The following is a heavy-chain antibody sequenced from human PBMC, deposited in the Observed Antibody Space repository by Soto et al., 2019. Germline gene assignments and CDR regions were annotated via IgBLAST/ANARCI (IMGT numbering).Heavy chain of an antibody. CDR2: ISSSSSTI. CDR3: AREEEADYDFWSGYPHPYYFDY. V-gene: IGHV3-48*01. J-gene: IGHJ4*02. D-gene: IGHD3-3*01. Sequence: GGSLRLSCAASGFTFSSYSMNWVRQAPGKGLEWVSYISSSSSTIYYADSVKGRFTISRDNAKNSLYLQMNSLRAEDTAVYYCAREEEADYDFWSGYPHPYYFDYWGQGTLVTVSS. CDR1: GFTFSSYS.